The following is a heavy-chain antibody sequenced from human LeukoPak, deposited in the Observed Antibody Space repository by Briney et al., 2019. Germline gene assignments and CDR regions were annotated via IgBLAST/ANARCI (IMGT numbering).Heavy chain of an antibody. CDR3: ARSVVVVAATHLYYYYYYMDV. CDR1: GFTFSSYW. Sequence: PGGSLRLSCAASGFTFSSYWMSWVRQAPGKGLEWVANIKQDGSEKYYVDSVKGRFTISRDNAKNSLYLQMNSLRAEDTAVYYCARSVVVVAATHLYYYYYYMDVWGKGTTVTVSS. V-gene: IGHV3-7*01. CDR2: IKQDGSEK. D-gene: IGHD2-15*01. J-gene: IGHJ6*03.